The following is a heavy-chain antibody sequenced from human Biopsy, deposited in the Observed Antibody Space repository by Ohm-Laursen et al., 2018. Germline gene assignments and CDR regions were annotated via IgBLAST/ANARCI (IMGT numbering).Heavy chain of an antibody. CDR1: GFTFSSYW. J-gene: IGHJ6*02. V-gene: IGHV3-74*03. CDR2: INKDGSTL. Sequence: GSLRLSCAASGFTFSSYWMNWVRQVPGKGLVWVATINKDGSTLQYVDSVRGRFTISRDNAKNTLHLQMNSLRADDTAIYYCAKGLHNYGMDVWGQGTTVTVSS. CDR3: AKGLHNYGMDV.